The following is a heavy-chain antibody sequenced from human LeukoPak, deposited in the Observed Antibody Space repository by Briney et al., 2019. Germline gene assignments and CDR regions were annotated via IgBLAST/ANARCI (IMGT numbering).Heavy chain of an antibody. Sequence: ASVKVSCKASGYTFTSYDINWVRQATGQGLEWMGWMNPNSGNTGYAQKFQGRVTMTRNTSISTAYMELGSLRSEDTAVYYCARGIGAAAGTSNWFDPWGQGTLVTVSS. CDR2: MNPNSGNT. D-gene: IGHD6-13*01. V-gene: IGHV1-8*01. J-gene: IGHJ5*02. CDR1: GYTFTSYD. CDR3: ARGIGAAAGTSNWFDP.